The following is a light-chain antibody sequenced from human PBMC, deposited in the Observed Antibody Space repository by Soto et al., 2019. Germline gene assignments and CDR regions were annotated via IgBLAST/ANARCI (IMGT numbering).Light chain of an antibody. CDR2: GVS. J-gene: IGKJ5*01. V-gene: IGKV3D-15*01. Sequence: EIVMTQSPATLSLSPGDTATLSCRASQSVDTNLAWYVQKPGQVPRRLMYGVSTWGTGVTARFSGSGSGTEFTLTISSLQSEDFAIYYCQQYKSWPITFGQGTRLEIK. CDR3: QQYKSWPIT. CDR1: QSVDTN.